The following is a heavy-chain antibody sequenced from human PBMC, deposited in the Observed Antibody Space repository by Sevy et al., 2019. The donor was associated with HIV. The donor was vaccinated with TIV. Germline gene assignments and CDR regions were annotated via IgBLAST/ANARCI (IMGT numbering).Heavy chain of an antibody. CDR1: GYTFTSYG. D-gene: IGHD3-10*01. CDR2: ISAYNGNT. V-gene: IGHV1-18*03. J-gene: IGHJ4*02. CDR3: ARGERTYYYGSGSYYRGRRGFDY. Sequence: ASVKVSCKASGYTFTSYGISWVRQAPGQGLEWMGWISAYNGNTNYAQKLQGRVTMTTDTSTSTAYMELRGLRSDDMAGYYCARGERTYYYGSGSYYRGRRGFDYWGQGTLVTVSS.